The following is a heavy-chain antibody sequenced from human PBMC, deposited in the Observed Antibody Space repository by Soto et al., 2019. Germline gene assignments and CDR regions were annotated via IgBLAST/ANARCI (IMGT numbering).Heavy chain of an antibody. CDR1: GFSLSNARMG. Sequence: QVTLKESGPVLVKPTETLTLTCTVSGFSLSNARMGVSWIRQPPGKALEWLAHIFSNDEKSYSTSLKSRLTISKDTRKSQVFLTTTNMDPVDTATYYCARITIGFQDLVVTDDYYYYCMYVWGQGTTVTVSS. J-gene: IGHJ6*02. V-gene: IGHV2-26*01. CDR2: IFSNDEK. D-gene: IGHD2-21*02. CDR3: ARITIGFQDLVVTDDYYYYCMYV.